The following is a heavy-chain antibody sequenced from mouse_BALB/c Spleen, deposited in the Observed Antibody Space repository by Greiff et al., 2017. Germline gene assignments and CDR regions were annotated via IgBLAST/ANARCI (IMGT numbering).Heavy chain of an antibody. J-gene: IGHJ4*01. V-gene: IGHV2-9*02. CDR3: ARDWRWLLQGGAMDY. CDR1: GFSLTSYG. CDR2: IWAGGST. Sequence: QVQLQQSGPGLVAPSQSLSITCTVSGFSLTSYGVHWVRQPPGKGLEWLGVIWAGGSTNYNSALMSRLSISKDNSKSQVFLKMNSLQTDDTAMYYCARDWRWLLQGGAMDYWGQGTSVTGAS. D-gene: IGHD2-3*01.